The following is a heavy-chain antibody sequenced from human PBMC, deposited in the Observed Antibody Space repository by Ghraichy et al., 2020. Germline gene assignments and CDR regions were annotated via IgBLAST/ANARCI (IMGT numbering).Heavy chain of an antibody. J-gene: IGHJ2*01. CDR3: ARDLHDILTGYTYFDL. CDR1: GGSISSYY. V-gene: IGHV4-59*01. D-gene: IGHD3-9*01. CDR2: IYYSGST. Sequence: SETLSLTCTVSGGSISSYYWSWIRQPPGKGLEWIGYIYYSGSTNYNPSLKSRVTISVDTSKNQFSLKLSSVTAADTAVYYCARDLHDILTGYTYFDLWGRGTLVTVSS.